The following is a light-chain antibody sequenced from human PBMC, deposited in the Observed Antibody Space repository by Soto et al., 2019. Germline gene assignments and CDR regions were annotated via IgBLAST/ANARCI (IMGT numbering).Light chain of an antibody. J-gene: IGLJ1*01. CDR1: SSDVGGYKY. V-gene: IGLV2-14*01. CDR3: NSFTSSSTYV. Sequence: QSVLTQPASASGSPGQSITISCTGTSSDVGGYKYVSWYQQHPGKAPKLIIYEVSNRPSGVSNRFSGSKSGNTASLTISGLQAEDETDYYCNSFTSSSTYVFRTGTKVTVL. CDR2: EVS.